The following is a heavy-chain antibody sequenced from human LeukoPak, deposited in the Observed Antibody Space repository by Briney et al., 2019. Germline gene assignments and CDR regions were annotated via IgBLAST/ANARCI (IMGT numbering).Heavy chain of an antibody. CDR2: TWYDGFNE. CDR1: GFTFSSYG. J-gene: IGHJ4*02. V-gene: IGHV3-30*02. CDR3: AKDGYKPQPPFDY. Sequence: PGGSLRLSCAASGFTFSSYGMHWVRQAPGKGLEWVAVTWYDGFNEHYADSVKGRFTISRDNSKNTLYLQMNSLRAGDTAVYYCAKDGYKPQPPFDYWGQGTLVTVSS. D-gene: IGHD5-24*01.